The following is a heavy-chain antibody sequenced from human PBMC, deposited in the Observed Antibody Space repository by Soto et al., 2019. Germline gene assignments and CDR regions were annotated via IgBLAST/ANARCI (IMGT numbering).Heavy chain of an antibody. V-gene: IGHV3-23*01. CDR1: GFTFSRYA. D-gene: IGHD5-12*01. CDR3: AKDRGYSGYDQGYAFDV. CDR2: ISGSGGSGIST. J-gene: IGHJ3*01. Sequence: EVQLLESGGGLVQPGGSLRLSCAVSGFTFSRYAMSWVRQAPGKGLEWDSAISGSGGSGISTYYADSVKGRFTISRDNFKDTLYLQMNSLRAEDTAVYYCAKDRGYSGYDQGYAFDVWGQGTMVTVSS.